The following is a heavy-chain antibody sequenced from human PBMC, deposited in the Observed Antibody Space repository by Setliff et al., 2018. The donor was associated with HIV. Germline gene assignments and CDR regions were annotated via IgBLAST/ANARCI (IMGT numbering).Heavy chain of an antibody. CDR3: ARDTYDSRGYFFGY. J-gene: IGHJ4*02. CDR2: IYYSGTT. D-gene: IGHD3-22*01. Sequence: SETLSLTCTVSGGSIGSYYWNWIRQSPGKGLEWIGYIYYSGTTNYNPSLKSRLTVSVDTSKNQFSLHLTSVTAADTAVYYCARDTYDSRGYFFGYWGQGTLVTVSS. CDR1: GGSIGSYY. V-gene: IGHV4-59*12.